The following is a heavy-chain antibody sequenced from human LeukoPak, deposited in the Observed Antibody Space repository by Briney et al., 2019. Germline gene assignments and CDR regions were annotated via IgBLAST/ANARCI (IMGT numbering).Heavy chain of an antibody. Sequence: SETLSLTCSVSDDSITMYYWTWIRQPPGKGLEWIGYVDHTGSTNFNPSLNGRVSISRDTTKNLFSLRLRSVTAADTAVYFCARGRVSSSTWYNTYYYYFYMDVWGKGTTVTVSS. D-gene: IGHD1-1*01. V-gene: IGHV4-59*01. CDR2: VDHTGST. CDR1: DDSITMYY. J-gene: IGHJ6*03. CDR3: ARGRVSSSTWYNTYYYYFYMDV.